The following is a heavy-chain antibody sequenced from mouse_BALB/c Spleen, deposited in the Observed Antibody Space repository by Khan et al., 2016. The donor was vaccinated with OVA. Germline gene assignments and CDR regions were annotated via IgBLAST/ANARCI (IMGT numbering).Heavy chain of an antibody. D-gene: IGHD1-1*01. CDR1: GYTFTSYW. Sequence: QVQLQQSGAELVKAGASVKMSCKASGYTFTSYWMHWVKQRLGQGLEWLAETYPTNGRTYYNEKFKSKATLTVDKSSSTAYMLLSGPTYEDSAVYYCARIKKIVATYFDYWGQGTTRTVSS. V-gene: IGHV1S81*02. CDR3: ARIKKIVATYFDY. CDR2: TYPTNGRT. J-gene: IGHJ2*01.